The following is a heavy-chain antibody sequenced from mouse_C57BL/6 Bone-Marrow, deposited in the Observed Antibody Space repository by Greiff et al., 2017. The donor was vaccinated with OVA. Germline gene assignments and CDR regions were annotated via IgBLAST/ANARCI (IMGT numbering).Heavy chain of an antibody. J-gene: IGHJ3*01. V-gene: IGHV1-69*01. CDR1: GYTFTSYW. CDR3: ARWNYDGSSRFAY. Sequence: VQLQQPGAELVMPGASVKLSCKASGYTFTSYWMHWVKQRPGQGLEWIGEIDPSDSYTHYNQKFKGKSTLTVDKSSRTAYMQLSSLTSEDSAVYYGARWNYDGSSRFAYWGKGTLVNVSA. D-gene: IGHD1-1*01. CDR2: IDPSDSYT.